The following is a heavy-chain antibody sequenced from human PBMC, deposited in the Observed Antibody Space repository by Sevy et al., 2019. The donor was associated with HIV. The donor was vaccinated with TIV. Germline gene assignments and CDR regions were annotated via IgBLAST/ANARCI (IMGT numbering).Heavy chain of an antibody. V-gene: IGHV3-7*01. Sequence: GGSLRLSCAASGFTFATYWMTWVRQAPGKGLEWVAYIKQDGTDKYYVDSVRGRFAIPRDNAKNSLYLHMSGLRAEETDVYYCARELADWGSFHYSSWGRGTLVTVSS. J-gene: IGHJ4*02. D-gene: IGHD3-16*02. CDR1: GFTFATYW. CDR2: IKQDGTDK. CDR3: ARELADWGSFHYSS.